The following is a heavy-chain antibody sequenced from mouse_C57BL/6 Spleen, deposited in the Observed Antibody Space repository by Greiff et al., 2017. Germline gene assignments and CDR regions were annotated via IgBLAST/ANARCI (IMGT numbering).Heavy chain of an antibody. Sequence: EVQLQESGGGLVKPGGSLKLSCAASGFTFSDYGMHWVRQAPEKGLEWVAYISSGSSTIYYADTVKGRFTISRDNAKNTLFLQMTSLRSEDTAMYYCARWLYYYGSSPLWYFDVWGTGTTVTVSS. CDR3: ARWLYYYGSSPLWYFDV. V-gene: IGHV5-17*01. CDR2: ISSGSSTI. CDR1: GFTFSDYG. J-gene: IGHJ1*03. D-gene: IGHD1-1*01.